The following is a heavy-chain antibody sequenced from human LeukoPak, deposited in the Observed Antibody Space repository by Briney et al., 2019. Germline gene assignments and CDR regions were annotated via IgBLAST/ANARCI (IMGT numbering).Heavy chain of an antibody. V-gene: IGHV4-34*01. CDR2: IYYSGST. CDR1: GGSFSGYY. CDR3: ARALYDILTGYYDY. Sequence: SETLSLTCAVYGGSFSGYYWSWIRQPPGKGLEWIGSIYYSGSTYYNPSLKSRVTISVDTSKNQFSLKLSSVTAADTAVYYCARALYDILTGYYDYWGQGTLVTVSS. J-gene: IGHJ4*02. D-gene: IGHD3-9*01.